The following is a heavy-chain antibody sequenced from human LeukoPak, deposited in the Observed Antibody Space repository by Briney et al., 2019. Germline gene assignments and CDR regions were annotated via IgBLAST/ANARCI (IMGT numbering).Heavy chain of an antibody. CDR3: ARGRAGRLSASNWFDP. D-gene: IGHD6-19*01. Sequence: SETLSLTCRVSGDSLNSGNFYWTWIRQPAGKGLEWIGRVFTNGDTSYNPSLKSRVTIFLDSSQNHFSLGLSSVAATDTAVYYCARGRAGRLSASNWFDPWGHGTLVTVSS. V-gene: IGHV4-61*02. J-gene: IGHJ5*02. CDR1: GDSLNSGNFY. CDR2: VFTNGDT.